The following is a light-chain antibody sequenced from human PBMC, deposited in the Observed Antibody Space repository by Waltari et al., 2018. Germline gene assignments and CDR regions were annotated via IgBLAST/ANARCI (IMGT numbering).Light chain of an antibody. Sequence: QSALTQPASVSGSPGQSITISCTGTSSDIGAYNAVSWYQQHPGKAPKVVFYDVHNRPAGVANLFSGSMSGNTASLTISGLQTEDEADYYCSSKTTRDTRLFGGGTKLTVL. CDR1: SSDIGAYNA. CDR3: SSKTTRDTRL. J-gene: IGLJ3*02. CDR2: DVH. V-gene: IGLV2-14*03.